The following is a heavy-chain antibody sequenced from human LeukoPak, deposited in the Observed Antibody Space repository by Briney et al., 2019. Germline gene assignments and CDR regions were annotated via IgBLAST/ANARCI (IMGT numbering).Heavy chain of an antibody. CDR3: AKYLGYCSSTSCYNWFDP. CDR1: GFTFSSYA. V-gene: IGHV3-23*01. J-gene: IGHJ5*02. Sequence: PGGSLRLSCAASGFTFSSYAMTWVRQGPGKGLEWVADISGGGGSTFYADSVKGRFTISRDNSKNTLYLQMNSLRAEDTAVYYCAKYLGYCSSTSCYNWFDPWGQGTLVTVSS. CDR2: ISGGGGST. D-gene: IGHD2-2*01.